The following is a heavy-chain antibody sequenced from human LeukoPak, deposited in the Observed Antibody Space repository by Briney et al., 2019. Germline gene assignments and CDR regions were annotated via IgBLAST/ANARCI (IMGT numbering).Heavy chain of an antibody. CDR2: ISGDNGNT. CDR3: ARIPYCSGGSCYFRPNNWFDP. Sequence: GASVKVSXKASGYTFSNYGISWMRQAHGQGLEWIGWISGDNGNTNYPQKLQGRVTMTTDTSTSTAYMELRSLRSDDTAVYYCARIPYCSGGSCYFRPNNWFDPWGQGTLVTVSS. V-gene: IGHV1-18*01. D-gene: IGHD2-15*01. J-gene: IGHJ5*02. CDR1: GYTFSNYG.